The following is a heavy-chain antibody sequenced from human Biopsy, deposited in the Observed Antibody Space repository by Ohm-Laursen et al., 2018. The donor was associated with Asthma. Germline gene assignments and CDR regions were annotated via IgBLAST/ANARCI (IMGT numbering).Heavy chain of an antibody. CDR1: GGTFNAYV. J-gene: IGHJ4*02. D-gene: IGHD2-2*01. Sequence: SVKVSCKSLGGTFNAYVIGWVRQAPGQGLERMGGINSVFGTTTYPQKFQDRVTITADDSTSTVYMELSSLRSEDTAVYYCARKAGSCISRTCYSLDFWGQGTLVTVSS. CDR2: INSVFGTT. V-gene: IGHV1-69*13. CDR3: ARKAGSCISRTCYSLDF.